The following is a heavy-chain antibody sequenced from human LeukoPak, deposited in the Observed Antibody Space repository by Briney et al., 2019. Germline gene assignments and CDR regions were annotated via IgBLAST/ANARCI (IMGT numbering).Heavy chain of an antibody. CDR1: GYTFTSYG. J-gene: IGHJ4*02. D-gene: IGHD2-15*01. CDR2: ISAYNGNT. CDR3: ARDPDGGNSDY. Sequence: GASVKVSCKASGYTFTSYGIRWVRQAPGQGREWMGWISAYNGNTNYAQKLQGRVTMTTDTSTSTAYMELRSLRSDDTAVYYCARDPDGGNSDYWGQGTLVTVSS. V-gene: IGHV1-18*01.